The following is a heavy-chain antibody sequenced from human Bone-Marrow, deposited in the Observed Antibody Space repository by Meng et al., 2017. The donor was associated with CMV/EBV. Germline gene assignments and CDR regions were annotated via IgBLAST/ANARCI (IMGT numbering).Heavy chain of an antibody. CDR2: IYYNGNT. D-gene: IGHD4-11*01. V-gene: IGHV4-39*07. CDR1: GGSLRRGPYP. J-gene: IGHJ5*02. Sequence: CPVSGGSLRRGPYPWAWIRQPPGKGLEWIGSIYYNGNTFYNPSLKSRVTISGDTSKNQFSLKVNSLTAADTAVYYCALTTDNWFDPWGHGTLVTVSS. CDR3: ALTTDNWFDP.